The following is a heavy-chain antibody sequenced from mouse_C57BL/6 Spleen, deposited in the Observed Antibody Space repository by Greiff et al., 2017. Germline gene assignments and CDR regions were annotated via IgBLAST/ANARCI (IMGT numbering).Heavy chain of an antibody. D-gene: IGHD2-4*01. CDR2: INPSTGGT. CDR1: GYSFTGYY. CDR3: ARPYSIYYDYDRYAMDY. V-gene: IGHV1-42*01. J-gene: IGHJ4*01. Sequence: EVKLQESGPELVKPGASVKISCKASGYSFTGYYMNWVKQSPEKSLEWIGEINPSTGGTTYNQKFKAKATLTVDKSSSTAYMQLKSLTSEDSAVYYCARPYSIYYDYDRYAMDYWGQGTSVTVSS.